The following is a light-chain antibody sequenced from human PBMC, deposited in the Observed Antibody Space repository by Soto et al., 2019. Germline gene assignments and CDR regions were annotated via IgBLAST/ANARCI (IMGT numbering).Light chain of an antibody. CDR2: DAS. CDR3: QQYNSYSRT. J-gene: IGKJ1*01. CDR1: QSISSW. V-gene: IGKV1-5*01. Sequence: IKLTQSPATLSSSVGDRVTITCRASQSISSWLAWYKQKPGKAPKLLSYDASSLESGVPSRFRGSGSGTEFTLTISSLQPDDFETYYCQQYNSYSRTFGQGTKVDI.